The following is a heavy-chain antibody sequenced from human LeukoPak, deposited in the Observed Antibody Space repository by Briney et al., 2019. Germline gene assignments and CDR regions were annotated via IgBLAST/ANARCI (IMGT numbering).Heavy chain of an antibody. CDR2: ISWNSGSI. CDR1: GFTFDGYA. Sequence: PGGSLRLSCAASGFTFDGYAMHWVRHAPGKGLEWVSGISWNSGSIDYADSVKGRVTISRDNAKNSVYLQMNSLRAEDTAVYYCARARVIGRFDPWGQGTLVTVSS. J-gene: IGHJ5*02. V-gene: IGHV3-9*01. CDR3: ARARVIGRFDP. D-gene: IGHD2-21*01.